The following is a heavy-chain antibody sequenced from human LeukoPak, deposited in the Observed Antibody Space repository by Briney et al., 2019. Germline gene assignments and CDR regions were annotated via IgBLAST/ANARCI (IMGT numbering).Heavy chain of an antibody. CDR1: GGSISSYY. CDR3: ASLRGYYDFWSGYPSGAFDI. Sequence: SETLSLTCTVSGGSISSYYWSWIRQPPGKGLEWIGYIYYSGSTNYNPSPKSRVTISVDTSKNQFSLKLSSVTAADTAVYYCASLRGYYDFWSGYPSGAFDIWGQGTMVTVSS. CDR2: IYYSGST. V-gene: IGHV4-59*01. D-gene: IGHD3-3*01. J-gene: IGHJ3*02.